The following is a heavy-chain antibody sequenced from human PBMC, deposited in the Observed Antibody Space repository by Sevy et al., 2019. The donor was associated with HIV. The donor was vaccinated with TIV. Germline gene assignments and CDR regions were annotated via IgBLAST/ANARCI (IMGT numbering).Heavy chain of an antibody. CDR3: ARDHVKDGDLGDYYYYAMDV. Sequence: GGSLRLSCAASGFSLSDYYMTWIRQAPGKGLQWISYISSSSDTIYYADSVKGRFTNSRDNAKNSLYLQMNSLRAEDTAVYYCARDHVKDGDLGDYYYYAMDVWGQGTTVTVSS. CDR2: ISSSSDTI. CDR1: GFSLSDYY. V-gene: IGHV3-11*01. J-gene: IGHJ6*02. D-gene: IGHD4-17*01.